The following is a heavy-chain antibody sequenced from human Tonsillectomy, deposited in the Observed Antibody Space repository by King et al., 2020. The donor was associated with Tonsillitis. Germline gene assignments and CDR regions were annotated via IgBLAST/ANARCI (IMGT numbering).Heavy chain of an antibody. V-gene: IGHV3-21*01. CDR3: AKDEGAHYYDRTRGAFDI. D-gene: IGHD3-22*01. J-gene: IGHJ6*02. CDR2: ITSSSRYI. Sequence: VQLVESGGGLVKPGGTLRLSFATSGFTFNNYDMNWVRQAPGQGLEWVSSITSSSRYIYYAYSVKGRFTISRHNSRNSLYLEMNSLRAEYTAVYFCAKDEGAHYYDRTRGAFDIWGQGTTVTVSS. CDR1: GFTFNNYD.